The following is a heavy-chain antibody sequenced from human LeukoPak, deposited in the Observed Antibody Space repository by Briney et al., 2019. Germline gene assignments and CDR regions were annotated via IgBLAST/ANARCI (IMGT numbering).Heavy chain of an antibody. CDR1: GFTFRSYG. CDR2: ISYDGSNK. CDR3: ARYGDPYYYYYGMDV. Sequence: GRSLRLSCAASGFTFRSYGMHWVRQAPGKGLEGVAVISYDGSNKYYADSVKGRFTISRDNSKNTLYLQMNSLRAEDTAVYYCARYGDPYYYYYGMDVWGQGTTVTVSS. V-gene: IGHV3-30*03. D-gene: IGHD4-17*01. J-gene: IGHJ6*02.